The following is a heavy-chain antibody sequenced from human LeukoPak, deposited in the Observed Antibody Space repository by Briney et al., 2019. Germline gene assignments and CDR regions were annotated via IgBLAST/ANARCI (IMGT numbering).Heavy chain of an antibody. J-gene: IGHJ4*02. CDR1: GFTFSSYG. D-gene: IGHD2-2*01. V-gene: IGHV3-23*01. CDR3: AKEYCSSTSCYAAFDY. Sequence: AGGSLRLSCAASGFTFSSYGMSWVRQAPGKGLEWVSAISGSGGSTYYADSVKGRFTISRDNSKNTLYLQMNSLRAEDTALYYCAKEYCSSTSCYAAFDYWGQGTLVTVSS. CDR2: ISGSGGST.